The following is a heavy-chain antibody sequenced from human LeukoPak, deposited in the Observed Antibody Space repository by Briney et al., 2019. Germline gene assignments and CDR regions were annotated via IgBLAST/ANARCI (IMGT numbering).Heavy chain of an antibody. J-gene: IGHJ4*02. V-gene: IGHV1-2*02. D-gene: IGHD3-22*01. CDR3: ARAYDGSGNLDY. CDR2: IYPNRGGT. Sequence: ASVKVSCKGSGYTFTDYHMHWVRQAPGQGLEWMGWIYPNRGGTNYAQKFQGSVTMTRDTSINTAYMELSRLRADAAAVYYCARAYDGSGNLDYWGQGTLVTVSS. CDR1: GYTFTDYH.